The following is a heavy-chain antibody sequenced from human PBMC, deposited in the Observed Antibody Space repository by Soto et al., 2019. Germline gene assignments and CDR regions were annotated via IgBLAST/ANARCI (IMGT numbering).Heavy chain of an antibody. CDR3: ARLGCQLVDYFDD. CDR1: GGTFSSYA. V-gene: IGHV1-69*06. Sequence: SVKGSCKASGGTFSSYAISWVPTAPGQVLECMGGIIAIFAPANYAQKFQGRVTITADKSTSTACMELSSVRSEDTAGYYCARLGCQLVDYFDDGGQGTLVTVSS. D-gene: IGHD6-13*01. J-gene: IGHJ4*02. CDR2: IIAIFAPA.